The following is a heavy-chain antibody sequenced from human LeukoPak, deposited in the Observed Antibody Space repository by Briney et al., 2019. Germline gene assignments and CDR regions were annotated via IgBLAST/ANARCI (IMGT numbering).Heavy chain of an antibody. CDR2: IAYDGSA. Sequence: SETLFLTCSVSGASISSSNDYWGWIRQAPGKGLEWIGSIAYDGSAHYNPSLMSRATILVDTSKNQFSLKLSSVTAADAAMYYCARQFATASADTRGYFDFWGQGTVVTVSS. D-gene: IGHD2-2*01. V-gene: IGHV4-39*01. CDR1: GASISSSNDY. CDR3: ARQFATASADTRGYFDF. J-gene: IGHJ4*02.